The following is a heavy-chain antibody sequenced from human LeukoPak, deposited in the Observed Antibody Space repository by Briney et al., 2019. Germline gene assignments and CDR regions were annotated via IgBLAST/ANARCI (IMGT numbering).Heavy chain of an antibody. J-gene: IGHJ4*02. V-gene: IGHV3-23*01. CDR1: GFTFSSYG. CDR3: ARVRYCSGGSCYSGVFDY. CDR2: ISGSGGST. Sequence: GGTLRLSCAASGFTFSSYGMTWVRQAPGKGLEWVSGISGSGGSTYYADSVKGRFTISRDNSKNTLYLQMNSLRAEDTAVYYCARVRYCSGGSCYSGVFDYWGQGTLVTVSS. D-gene: IGHD2-15*01.